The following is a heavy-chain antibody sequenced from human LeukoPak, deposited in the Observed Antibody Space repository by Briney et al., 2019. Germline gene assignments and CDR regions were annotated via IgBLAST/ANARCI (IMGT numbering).Heavy chain of an antibody. Sequence: KSGGSLRLSCAASGFTFSNAWMSWVRQAPGKGLEWVGRIKSKTDGGTTDYAAPVKGRFTISRDDSKNTLYLQMNSLKTEDTAVYYCTTARGISMGAFDIWGQGTMVTVSS. CDR1: GFTFSNAW. CDR2: IKSKTDGGTT. CDR3: TTARGISMGAFDI. D-gene: IGHD3-10*01. J-gene: IGHJ3*02. V-gene: IGHV3-15*01.